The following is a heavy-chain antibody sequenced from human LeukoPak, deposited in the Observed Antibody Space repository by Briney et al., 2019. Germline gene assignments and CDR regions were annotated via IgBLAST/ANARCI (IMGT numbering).Heavy chain of an antibody. Sequence: ASVKVSCKVSGYTFTDYYMHWVQQAPGKGLEWMGLVDPEDGETIYAEKFQGRVTITADTSTDTAYMELSSLRSEDTDVYYCATSAAGMMSVDYWGQGTLVTVSS. CDR3: ATSAAGMMSVDY. CDR2: VDPEDGET. V-gene: IGHV1-69-2*01. CDR1: GYTFTDYY. J-gene: IGHJ4*02. D-gene: IGHD6-13*01.